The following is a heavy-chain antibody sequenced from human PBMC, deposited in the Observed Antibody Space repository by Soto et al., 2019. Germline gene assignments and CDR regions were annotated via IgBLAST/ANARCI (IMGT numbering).Heavy chain of an antibody. CDR2: INSDGSTA. CDR1: GFTFSAYW. J-gene: IGHJ5*02. D-gene: IGHD4-4*01. V-gene: IGHV3-74*01. CDR3: ARDPRNLGLDP. Sequence: GGSLRLSCAASGFTFSAYWMYWVRQPPGKGLVGVSRINSDGSTATYADSVKGRFTISRDNAKNTLYLQMNSLRAVDTAVYYCARDPRNLGLDPWGQGTLVTVSS.